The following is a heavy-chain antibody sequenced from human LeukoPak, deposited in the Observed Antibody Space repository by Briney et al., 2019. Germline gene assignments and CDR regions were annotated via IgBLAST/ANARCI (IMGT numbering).Heavy chain of an antibody. V-gene: IGHV1-2*02. CDR1: GYTFTDYY. CDR3: ARAKRGLWFGESESNWFDP. J-gene: IGHJ5*02. D-gene: IGHD3-10*01. Sequence: ASVKVSCKASGYTFTDYYMHWVRQAPGQGLEWMGWINPNSGGTNYAQKFQGRVTMTRDTSISTAYMELSRLRSDDTAVYYCARAKRGLWFGESESNWFDPWGQGTLVTVSS. CDR2: INPNSGGT.